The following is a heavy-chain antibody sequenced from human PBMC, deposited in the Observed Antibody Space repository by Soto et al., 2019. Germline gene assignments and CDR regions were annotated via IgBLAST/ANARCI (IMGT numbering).Heavy chain of an antibody. D-gene: IGHD4-4*01. CDR1: GFTFSSYA. Sequence: GGSLRLSCAASGFTFSSYAMSWVRQTPGKGLEWVSTLSGSGGTTYYADSVKGQFTISRDNSKSTLYLQMSSLRSEDTAVYYCARSPSWETTVTPYYFDYWGQGTLVTVSS. J-gene: IGHJ4*02. CDR2: LSGSGGTT. CDR3: ARSPSWETTVTPYYFDY. V-gene: IGHV3-23*01.